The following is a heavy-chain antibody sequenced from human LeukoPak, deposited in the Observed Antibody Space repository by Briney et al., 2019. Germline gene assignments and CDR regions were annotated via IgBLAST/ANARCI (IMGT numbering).Heavy chain of an antibody. CDR2: ISRSDAYT. D-gene: IGHD6-19*01. Sequence: GGSLRLSCAASGFTFSSYAMSWVRQAPGKGLEWVSGISRSDAYTYYADSVTGRFTISRDNSKSTLYLQMDSLRAEDTAVYYCAKAVYSSGWHAEYYFDYWGQGTLVTVSS. CDR3: AKAVYSSGWHAEYYFDY. V-gene: IGHV3-23*01. CDR1: GFTFSSYA. J-gene: IGHJ4*02.